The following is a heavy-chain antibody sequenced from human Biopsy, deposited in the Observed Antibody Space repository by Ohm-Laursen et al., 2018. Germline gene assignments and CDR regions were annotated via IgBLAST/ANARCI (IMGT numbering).Heavy chain of an antibody. V-gene: IGHV4-4*07. CDR2: IYITGET. J-gene: IGHJ5*02. CDR3: ARAPPLIRGVVESWFDP. CDR1: GGYISHYY. D-gene: IGHD3-10*01. Sequence: PSQTLSPTCTVSGGYISHYYWTWIRQPAGQGLEWIGRIYITGETDYNPSLKSQVTMSVDSSKKQFSLKLKSVTAADTAIYYCARAPPLIRGVVESWFDPWGQGILVTVSS.